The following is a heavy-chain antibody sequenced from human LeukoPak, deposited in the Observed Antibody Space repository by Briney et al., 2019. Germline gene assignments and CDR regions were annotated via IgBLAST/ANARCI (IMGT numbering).Heavy chain of an antibody. CDR1: GFTFSSYA. CDR2: IIPIFGTA. V-gene: IGHV1-69*05. D-gene: IGHD3-10*01. Sequence: GRSLRLSCAASGFTFSSYAISWVRQAPGQGLEWMGGIIPIFGTANYAQKFQGRVTITTDESTSTAYMELSSLRSEDTAVYYCASGSPYGWFDPWGQGTLVTVSS. CDR3: ASGSPYGWFDP. J-gene: IGHJ5*02.